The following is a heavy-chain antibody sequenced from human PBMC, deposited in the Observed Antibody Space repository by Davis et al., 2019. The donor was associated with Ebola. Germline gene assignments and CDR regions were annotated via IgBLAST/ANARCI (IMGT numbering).Heavy chain of an antibody. Sequence: GGSLRLSCAASGFTFSSYGMHWVRQAPGKGLEWVAVISYDGSNKYYADSVKGRFTISRDNSKNTLYLQMNSLRAEDTAVYYCAKDQSPIQLWSAIDYWGQGTLVTVSS. CDR1: GFTFSSYG. CDR2: ISYDGSNK. V-gene: IGHV3-30*18. D-gene: IGHD5-18*01. J-gene: IGHJ4*02. CDR3: AKDQSPIQLWSAIDY.